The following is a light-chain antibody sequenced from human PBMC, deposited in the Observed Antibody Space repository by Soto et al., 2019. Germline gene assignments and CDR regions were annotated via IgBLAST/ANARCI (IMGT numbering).Light chain of an antibody. V-gene: IGKV3-20*01. CDR3: QQYGSSLGYT. CDR2: GAS. J-gene: IGKJ2*01. CDR1: QSVSSSY. Sequence: EIVLTQSPGTLSLSPGERATLSCRASQSVSSSYLAWYQQKPGQAPRLLIYGASSRATGIPDRFSGSGSGTDFTLTISRLEPEDVAVYYCQQYGSSLGYTFGQGTKLEIK.